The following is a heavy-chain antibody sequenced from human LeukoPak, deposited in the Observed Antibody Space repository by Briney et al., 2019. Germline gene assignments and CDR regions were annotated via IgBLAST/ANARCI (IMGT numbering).Heavy chain of an antibody. Sequence: SETLSLTCTVSGGSISRYYWNWIRQPAGKGLEWIGRIYTSGSTKYNSSLKSRVTMSVDTSRNQFSLKMSSVTAADTAVYYCASGLNYYYGMDVWGQGTTVTVSS. CDR1: GGSISRYY. J-gene: IGHJ6*02. V-gene: IGHV4-4*07. CDR3: ASGLNYYYGMDV. CDR2: IYTSGST.